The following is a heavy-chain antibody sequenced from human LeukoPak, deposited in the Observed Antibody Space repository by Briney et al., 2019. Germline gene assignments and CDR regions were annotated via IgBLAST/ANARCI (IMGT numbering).Heavy chain of an antibody. CDR3: ARSHGYDFWSGYYC. CDR2: INPNSGGT. D-gene: IGHD3-3*01. J-gene: IGHJ4*02. V-gene: IGHV1-2*02. CDR1: GYTFTGYY. Sequence: ASVKVSCKASGYTFTGYYMHWVRQAPGQGLEWMGWINPNSGGTNYAQKFQGRVTMTRDTSISTAYMELSRLRSDDTAVYYCARSHGYDFWSGYYCWGQGPLVTVSS.